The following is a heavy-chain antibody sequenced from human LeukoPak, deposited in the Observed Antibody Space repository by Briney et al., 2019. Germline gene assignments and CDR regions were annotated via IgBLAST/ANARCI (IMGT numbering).Heavy chain of an antibody. J-gene: IGHJ4*02. V-gene: IGHV4-61*01. CDR2: IYYSRRT. CDR1: GGSVSSGSYY. CDR3: ARGRWGYYYGSGSSTSFDY. Sequence: SETLSLTCTVSGGSVSSGSYYWSWIRQPPGKGLEWIGNIYYSRRTHYNPSLKSRVTISVDTSKNQFSLKLSSVTAADTAAYYCARGRWGYYYGSGSSTSFDYWGQGTLVTVSS. D-gene: IGHD3-10*01.